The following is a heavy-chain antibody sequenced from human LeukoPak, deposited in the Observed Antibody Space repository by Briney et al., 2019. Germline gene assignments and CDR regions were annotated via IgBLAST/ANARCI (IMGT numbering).Heavy chain of an antibody. CDR3: ARKDFSSGSFSY. D-gene: IGHD3-22*01. CDR2: IGLSGSPL. CDR1: GFPFTRFY. J-gene: IGHJ4*02. Sequence: GGSLRLSCAVSGFPFTRFYMSWIRQAPGKGLEWISYIGLSGSPLDYADSVRGRLTISRDNAKNSLYLELNSLRAEDTAVYYCARKDFSSGSFSYWGQGTLVTVSS. V-gene: IGHV3-11*04.